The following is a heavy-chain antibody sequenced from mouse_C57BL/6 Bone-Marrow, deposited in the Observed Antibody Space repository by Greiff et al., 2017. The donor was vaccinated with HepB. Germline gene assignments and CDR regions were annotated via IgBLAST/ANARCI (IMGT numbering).Heavy chain of an antibody. CDR2: IYPRSGNT. V-gene: IGHV1-81*01. Sequence: QVHVKQSGAELARPGASVKLSCKASGYTFTSYGISWVKQRTGQGLEWIGEIYPRSGNTYYNEKFKGKATLTAYKSSSTAYMELRSLTSEDSAVYFCASSPFAYWGQGTLVTVSA. J-gene: IGHJ3*01. CDR3: ASSPFAY. CDR1: GYTFTSYG.